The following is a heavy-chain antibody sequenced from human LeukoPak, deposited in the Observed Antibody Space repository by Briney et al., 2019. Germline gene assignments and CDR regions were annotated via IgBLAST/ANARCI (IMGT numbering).Heavy chain of an antibody. J-gene: IGHJ5*02. CDR1: GFTFIDYD. CDR3: AKDYGTIVRGPIITRPGWFDP. CDR2: IGIRGDT. D-gene: IGHD3-10*01. Sequence: GGSLRLSCAASGFTFIDYDMHWVRQVIGKGLEWVSAIGIRGDTHYSGSVKGRFTISRENAESSLYLQMNSLRAEDTAVYYCAKDYGTIVRGPIITRPGWFDPWGQGTQVTVSS. V-gene: IGHV3-13*01.